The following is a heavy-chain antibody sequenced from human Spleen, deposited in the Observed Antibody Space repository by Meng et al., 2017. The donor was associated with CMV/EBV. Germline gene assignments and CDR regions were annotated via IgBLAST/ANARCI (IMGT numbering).Heavy chain of an antibody. D-gene: IGHD2-2*01. CDR1: GYTFTSYY. Sequence: SVKVSCKASGYTFTSYYMHWVRQAPGQGLEWVGGIIPIFAPANYAQKFQGRVSITTDESTSTAYMELSSLRSEDTAVYYCACRHCSTSSCYLGFYYYGMDVWGQGTTVTVSS. J-gene: IGHJ6*02. CDR3: ACRHCSTSSCYLGFYYYGMDV. CDR2: IIPIFAPA. V-gene: IGHV1-69*05.